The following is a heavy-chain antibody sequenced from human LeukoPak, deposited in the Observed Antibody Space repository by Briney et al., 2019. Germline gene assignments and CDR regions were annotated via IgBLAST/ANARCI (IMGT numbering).Heavy chain of an antibody. Sequence: GGSLRLSCAASGFTFSDYYMDWVRQAPGKGLEWVGRIRNKANGYTTEYAASVKGRFTISRDDSKNSLYLQMNSLNTEDTAVYYCARDGFYGDFPYGMDVWGQGTTVTVSS. CDR1: GFTFSDYY. D-gene: IGHD4-17*01. J-gene: IGHJ6*02. V-gene: IGHV3-72*01. CDR2: IRNKANGYTT. CDR3: ARDGFYGDFPYGMDV.